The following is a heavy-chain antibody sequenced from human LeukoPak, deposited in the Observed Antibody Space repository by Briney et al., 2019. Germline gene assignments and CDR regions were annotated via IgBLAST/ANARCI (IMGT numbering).Heavy chain of an antibody. CDR2: IKQDGSEK. CDR3: VRDLYRIVVVPHYFDY. J-gene: IGHJ4*02. CDR1: GFTFSGYW. Sequence: GGSLRLSCAASGFTFSGYWMSWVRQAPGKGLEWVANIKQDGSEKYYVDSVKGRFTISRDNAKNSLYLQMNSLRAEDTAVYYCVRDLYRIVVVPHYFDYWGQGTLVTVSS. D-gene: IGHD3-22*01. V-gene: IGHV3-7*01.